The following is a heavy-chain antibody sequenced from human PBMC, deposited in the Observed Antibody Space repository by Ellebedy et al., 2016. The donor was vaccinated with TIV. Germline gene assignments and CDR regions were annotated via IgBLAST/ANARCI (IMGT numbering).Heavy chain of an antibody. CDR3: ASSFVVVGGALVY. D-gene: IGHD2-15*01. CDR1: GFTFRSYS. J-gene: IGHJ4*02. CDR2: TSDDGNNK. Sequence: PGGSLRLSCAASGFTFRSYSMHWVRQSPGKGLEWVAATSDDGNNKYYADSVKGRFTISRDNSKDTLFLQMNTLRPEDTAVYYCASSFVVVGGALVYWGQGTLVTVSS. V-gene: IGHV3-30*14.